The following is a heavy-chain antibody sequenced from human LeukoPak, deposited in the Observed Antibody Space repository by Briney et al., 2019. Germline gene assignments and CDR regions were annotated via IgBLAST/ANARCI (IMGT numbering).Heavy chain of an antibody. V-gene: IGHV4-39*01. Sequence: SETLSLTCTVSGGSISSSSYYWGWIRQPPGKGLEWIGSIYYSGSTYYNPSLKSRVTISVDTSKSQFSLKLSSVTAADTAVYYCARRYRAVTPFDYWGQGTLVTVSS. CDR1: GGSISSSSYY. D-gene: IGHD4-11*01. J-gene: IGHJ4*02. CDR2: IYYSGST. CDR3: ARRYRAVTPFDY.